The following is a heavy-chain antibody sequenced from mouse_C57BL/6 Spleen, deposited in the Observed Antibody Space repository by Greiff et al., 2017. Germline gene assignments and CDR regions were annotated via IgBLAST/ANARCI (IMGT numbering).Heavy chain of an antibody. Sequence: VQLQQPGAELVKPGASVKMSCKASGYTFTSYWITWVKQRPGQGLEWLGDIYPGSGSTNYNEKFKSKATLTVDTSSSTAYMQLSSLTSEDSAVYYCAAIYYHYGYWYFDVWGTGTTVTVSS. CDR1: GYTFTSYW. J-gene: IGHJ1*03. D-gene: IGHD2-4*01. V-gene: IGHV1-55*01. CDR2: IYPGSGST. CDR3: AAIYYHYGYWYFDV.